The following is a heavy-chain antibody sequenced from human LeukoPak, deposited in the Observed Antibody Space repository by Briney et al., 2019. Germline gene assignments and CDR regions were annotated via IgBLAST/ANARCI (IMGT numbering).Heavy chain of an antibody. D-gene: IGHD2-2*01. CDR2: ISSSSSYI. J-gene: IGHJ6*03. CDR1: GFTFSSYS. CDR3: ARRAGSCSSTSCYYYYYYMDV. V-gene: IGHV3-21*01. Sequence: GGSLRLSCAASGFTFSSYSMNWVRQAPGKGLEWVSSISSSSSYIYYADSVKGRFTISRDNAKNSLYLQMNSLRAEDTAVYYCARRAGSCSSTSCYYYYYYMDVWGKGTTVTVSS.